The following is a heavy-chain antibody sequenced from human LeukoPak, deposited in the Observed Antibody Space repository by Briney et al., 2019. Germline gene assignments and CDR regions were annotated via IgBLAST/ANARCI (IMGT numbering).Heavy chain of an antibody. J-gene: IGHJ4*02. CDR2: LNPNVGIT. V-gene: IGHV1-2*02. D-gene: IGHD3-22*01. Sequence: ASVKVSCKASGYTFSDYYIHWVRQAPGQGREWMGWLNPNVGITESSQKFKDRVTMTKDTSLSTAYMELSSLRSDDTAMYYCAREISGYSDYWGQGTLVTVSS. CDR3: AREISGYSDY. CDR1: GYTFSDYY.